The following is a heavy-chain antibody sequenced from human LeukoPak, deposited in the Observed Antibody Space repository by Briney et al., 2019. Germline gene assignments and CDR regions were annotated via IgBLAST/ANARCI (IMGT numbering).Heavy chain of an antibody. J-gene: IGHJ4*02. CDR3: ARGTYDILTGYRFEY. D-gene: IGHD3-9*01. Sequence: SETLSLTCTVSGASISNYYWSWIRQPPGKGLEWIGYISHRGTTNYNPSLKSRVTISVDTSKNQFSLKVNSMTTADTAVYYCARGTYDILTGYRFEYWGQGTLVTVSS. V-gene: IGHV4-59*01. CDR2: ISHRGTT. CDR1: GASISNYY.